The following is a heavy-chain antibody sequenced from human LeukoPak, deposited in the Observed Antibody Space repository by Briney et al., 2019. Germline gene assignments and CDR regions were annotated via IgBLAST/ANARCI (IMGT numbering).Heavy chain of an antibody. Sequence: PSETLSLTCTVSGGSISSSSYYWGWIRQPPGKGLEWIGSIYYSGSTYYNPSLKSRVTISVDTSKNQFSLKLGSVTAADTAVYYCAGGIAAIDALDYWGQGTLVTVSS. CDR2: IYYSGST. CDR1: GGSISSSSYY. CDR3: AGGIAAIDALDY. V-gene: IGHV4-39*01. J-gene: IGHJ4*02. D-gene: IGHD6-13*01.